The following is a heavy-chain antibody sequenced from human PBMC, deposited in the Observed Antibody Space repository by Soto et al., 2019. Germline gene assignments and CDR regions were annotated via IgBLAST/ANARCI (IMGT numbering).Heavy chain of an antibody. V-gene: IGHV4-39*01. CDR2: IYYSGST. J-gene: IGHJ4*02. CDR1: GGSISSSSYY. Sequence: SETLSLTCTVSGGSISSSSYYWGWIRQPPGKGLEWIGSIYYSGSTYYNPSLKSRVTISVDTSKNQFSLKLSSVTAADTAVYYCASVDSSGWYAANFDYWGQGTLVTVSS. CDR3: ASVDSSGWYAANFDY. D-gene: IGHD6-19*01.